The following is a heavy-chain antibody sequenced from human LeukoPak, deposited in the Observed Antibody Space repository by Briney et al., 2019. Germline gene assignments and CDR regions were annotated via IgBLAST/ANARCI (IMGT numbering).Heavy chain of an antibody. CDR1: GYTFISNG. J-gene: IGHJ5*02. Sequence: ASVKVSCKTSGYTFISNGISWVRQAPGQGLEWMAWISAYNGDTKYAQKFQGRVTMTRDMSTSTVYMELSSLRSEDTAVYYCAREGHYYGSGRHGWFDPWGQGTLVTVSS. D-gene: IGHD3-10*01. CDR3: AREGHYYGSGRHGWFDP. CDR2: ISAYNGDT. V-gene: IGHV1-18*01.